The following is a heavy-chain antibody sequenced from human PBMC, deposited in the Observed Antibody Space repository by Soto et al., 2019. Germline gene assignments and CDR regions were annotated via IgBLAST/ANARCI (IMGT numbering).Heavy chain of an antibody. D-gene: IGHD3-10*01. V-gene: IGHV4-30-2*01. CDR1: GGSISSGGYS. CDR3: ARQNVLLWFGELLYWFDP. J-gene: IGHJ5*02. CDR2: IYHSGST. Sequence: SETLSLTCAVSGGSISSGGYSWSWIRQPPGKGLEWIGYIYHSGSTYYNPSLKSRVTISVDRSKNQFYLKLSSVTAADTAVYYCARQNVLLWFGELLYWFDPWGQGTLVTVSS.